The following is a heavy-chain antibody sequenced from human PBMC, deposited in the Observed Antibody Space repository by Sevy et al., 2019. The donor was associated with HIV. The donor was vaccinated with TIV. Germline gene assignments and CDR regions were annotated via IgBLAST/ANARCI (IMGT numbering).Heavy chain of an antibody. CDR3: ARDRQGITVAGTAIDY. CDR1: GFTFSSYE. J-gene: IGHJ4*02. D-gene: IGHD6-19*01. CDR2: ITLSGSTI. V-gene: IGHV3-48*03. Sequence: GGSLRLSCTASGFTFSSYEMNWVRQAPGKGLEWVSYITLSGSTIYYADSVKGRFTISRDNAKNSLYLQMNSLSAEDTAVYYCARDRQGITVAGTAIDYWGQGTLVTVSS.